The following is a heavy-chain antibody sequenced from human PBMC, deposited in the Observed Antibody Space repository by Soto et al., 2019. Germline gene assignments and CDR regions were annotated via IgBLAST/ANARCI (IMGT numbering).Heavy chain of an antibody. CDR1: GGSISSYY. D-gene: IGHD6-13*01. CDR3: ARDRSIAAAGDFDY. J-gene: IGHJ4*02. Sequence: PSETLSLACTVSGGSISSYYWSWIRQPPGKGLEWIGYIYYSGSTNYNPSLKSRVTISVDTSKNQFSLKLSSVTAADTAVYYCARDRSIAAAGDFDYWGQGTLVTVSS. CDR2: IYYSGST. V-gene: IGHV4-59*01.